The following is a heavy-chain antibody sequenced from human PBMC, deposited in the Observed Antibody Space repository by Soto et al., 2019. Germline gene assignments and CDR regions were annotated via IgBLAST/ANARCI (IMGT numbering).Heavy chain of an antibody. CDR3: ARERGRPDLRDTHYYDSSDLDYGVDV. Sequence: EVRLVESGGGLVQPGGSLTLSCAASGFTFSSYWMTWVRQAPGKGLEWVANINQDGSEKYYMDSMKGRFTISRDNAKNSLLLQLNSLRAEDTAVYYCARERGRPDLRDTHYYDSSDLDYGVDVWGQGTTVTVSS. J-gene: IGHJ6*02. CDR1: GFTFSSYW. CDR2: INQDGSEK. D-gene: IGHD3-22*01. V-gene: IGHV3-7*01.